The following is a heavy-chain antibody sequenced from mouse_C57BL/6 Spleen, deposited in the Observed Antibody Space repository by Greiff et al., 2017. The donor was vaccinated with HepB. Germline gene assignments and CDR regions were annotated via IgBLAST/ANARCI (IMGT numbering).Heavy chain of an antibody. D-gene: IGHD1-1*01. V-gene: IGHV1-50*01. J-gene: IGHJ2*01. CDR1: GYTFTSYW. CDR3: GGGRDY. Sequence: VQLQQPGAELVKPGASVKLSCKASGYTFTSYWMQWVKQRPGQGLEWIGEIDPSDSYTNYNQKFKGKATLTVDTSSSTAYMQLSSLTSEDSAVYYCGGGRDYWGQGTTLTVSS. CDR2: IDPSDSYT.